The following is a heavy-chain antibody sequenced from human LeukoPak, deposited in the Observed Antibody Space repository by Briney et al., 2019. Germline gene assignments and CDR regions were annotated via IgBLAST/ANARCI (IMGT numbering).Heavy chain of an antibody. Sequence: GGSLRLSCSASGFTFSSLAMSWVRQAPGKGLEWVSAISAGGDYTSYADSVKGRFTISRDNSQNTLYLQMNSLRAEDTALYYCAKRVRGHFDYWGQGTRVTVSS. D-gene: IGHD3-3*01. J-gene: IGHJ4*02. V-gene: IGHV3-23*01. CDR1: GFTFSSLA. CDR3: AKRVRGHFDY. CDR2: ISAGGDYT.